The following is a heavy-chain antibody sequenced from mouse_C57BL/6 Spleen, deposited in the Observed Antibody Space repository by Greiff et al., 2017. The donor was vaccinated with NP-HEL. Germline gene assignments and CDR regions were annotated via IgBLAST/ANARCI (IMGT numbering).Heavy chain of an antibody. Sequence: VKLVESGAELVKPGASVKLSCTASGFNIKDYYMHWVKQRTEQGLEWIGRIDPEDGETKYAPKFQGKATITADTSSNTAYLQLSSLTSEDTAVYYCARSFYSPSYAMDYWGQGTSVTVSS. D-gene: IGHD1-1*01. CDR2: IDPEDGET. CDR1: GFNIKDYY. CDR3: ARSFYSPSYAMDY. V-gene: IGHV14-2*01. J-gene: IGHJ4*01.